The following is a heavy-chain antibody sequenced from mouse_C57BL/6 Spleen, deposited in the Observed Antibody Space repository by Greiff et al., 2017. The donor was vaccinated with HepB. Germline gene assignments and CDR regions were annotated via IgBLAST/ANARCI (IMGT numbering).Heavy chain of an antibody. CDR3: ARGTTVVPYAMDY. J-gene: IGHJ4*01. CDR1: GYTFTSYW. D-gene: IGHD1-1*01. Sequence: QVQLKQPGAELVMPGASVKLSCKASGYTFTSYWMHWVKQRPGQGLEWIGEIDPSDSYTNYNQKFKGKSTLTVDKSSSTAYMQLSSLTSEDSAVYYCARGTTVVPYAMDYWGQGTSVTVSS. V-gene: IGHV1-69*01. CDR2: IDPSDSYT.